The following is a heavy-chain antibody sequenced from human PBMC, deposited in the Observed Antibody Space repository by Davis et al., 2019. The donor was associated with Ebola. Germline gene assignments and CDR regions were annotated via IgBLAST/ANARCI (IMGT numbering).Heavy chain of an antibody. V-gene: IGHV3-74*01. Sequence: GESLKISCAASGFTFSNAWMHWVRQAPGKGLVWVSRINSDGSSTSYADSVKGRFTISRDNAKNTLYLQMNSLRAEDTAVYYCARSYRSLGWFDPWGQGTLVTVSS. D-gene: IGHD1-14*01. CDR1: GFTFSNAW. CDR2: INSDGSST. CDR3: ARSYRSLGWFDP. J-gene: IGHJ5*02.